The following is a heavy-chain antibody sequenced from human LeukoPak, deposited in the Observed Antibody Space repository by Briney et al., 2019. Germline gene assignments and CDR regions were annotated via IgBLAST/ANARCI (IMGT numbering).Heavy chain of an antibody. V-gene: IGHV4-34*01. Sequence: SETLSLTCAVYGGSFSGYYWSWIRQPPGKGLEWIGEINHSGSTNYNPSLKSRVTISVDTSKNQFSLKLSSVTAADTAVYYCARMIAETIGFDIWGQGTMVTVSS. CDR1: GGSFSGYY. D-gene: IGHD3-22*01. CDR2: INHSGST. J-gene: IGHJ3*02. CDR3: ARMIAETIGFDI.